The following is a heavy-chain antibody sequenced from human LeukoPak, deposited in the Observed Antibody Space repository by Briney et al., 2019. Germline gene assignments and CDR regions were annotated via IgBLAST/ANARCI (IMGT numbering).Heavy chain of an antibody. CDR2: INPNSGGT. CDR1: GYTFTGYY. Sequence: ASVKVFCKASGYTFTGYYMHWVRQAPGQGLEWMGWINPNSGGTNYAQKFQGRVTMTRDTSISTAYMELSRLRSDDTAVYYCATHLMDRWLQPYWYFDLWGRGTLVTVSS. J-gene: IGHJ2*01. CDR3: ATHLMDRWLQPYWYFDL. V-gene: IGHV1-2*02. D-gene: IGHD5-24*01.